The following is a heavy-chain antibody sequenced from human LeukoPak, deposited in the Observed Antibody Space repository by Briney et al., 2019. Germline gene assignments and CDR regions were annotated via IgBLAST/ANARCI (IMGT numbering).Heavy chain of an antibody. Sequence: GGSLRLSCAASGFTFSSYAMSWVRQAPGKGLEWVSRISGSGGSTDYADSVKGRFTISRENSKNTLYLQMNSLRAEDTAVYYCAKVGGIQLWFPVAFDIWGQGTMVTVSS. D-gene: IGHD5-18*01. V-gene: IGHV3-23*01. CDR3: AKVGGIQLWFPVAFDI. CDR1: GFTFSSYA. J-gene: IGHJ3*02. CDR2: ISGSGGST.